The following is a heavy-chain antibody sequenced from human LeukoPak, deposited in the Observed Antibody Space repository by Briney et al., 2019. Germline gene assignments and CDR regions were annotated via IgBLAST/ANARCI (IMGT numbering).Heavy chain of an antibody. CDR2: IKQDGSEK. Sequence: GGSLRLSCAASGFTFSSYWMSWVRQAPGKGLEWVANIKQDGSEKYYVDSVKGRFTISRDNAKNSLYLQMNSLRAEDTAVYYCARAAGMGSGWIRYNWFDPWGQGTLVTVSS. CDR3: ARAAGMGSGWIRYNWFDP. J-gene: IGHJ5*02. CDR1: GFTFSSYW. D-gene: IGHD6-19*01. V-gene: IGHV3-7*02.